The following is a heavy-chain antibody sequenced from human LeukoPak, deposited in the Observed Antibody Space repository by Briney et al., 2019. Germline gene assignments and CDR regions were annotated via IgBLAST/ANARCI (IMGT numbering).Heavy chain of an antibody. J-gene: IGHJ5*02. V-gene: IGHV3-23*01. CDR2: ISGSGAYT. Sequence: GGSLRLSCAVSGFTFRSYAINWVRQAPGKGLEWVSAISGSGAYTNYADSVKGRFTISRDNSKNTLYLQMNSLKAEDTAIYYCAKDVGSGGARWFDRWGQGTLVTVSS. CDR3: AKDVGSGGARWFDR. CDR1: GFTFRSYA. D-gene: IGHD2-15*01.